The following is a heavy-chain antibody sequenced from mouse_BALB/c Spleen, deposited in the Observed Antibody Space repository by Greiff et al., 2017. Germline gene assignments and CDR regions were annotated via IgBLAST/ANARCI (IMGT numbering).Heavy chain of an antibody. CDR2: ISTYYGDA. CDR1: GYTFTDYA. J-gene: IGHJ4*01. CDR3: ARNYRYDAMDY. D-gene: IGHD2-14*01. V-gene: IGHV1S137*01. Sequence: QVQLQQSGAELVRPGVSVKISCKGSGYTFTDYAMHWVKQSHAKSLEWIGVISTYYGDASYNQKFKGKATMTVDKSSSTAYMELARLTSEDSAIYYCARNYRYDAMDYWGQGTSVTVSS.